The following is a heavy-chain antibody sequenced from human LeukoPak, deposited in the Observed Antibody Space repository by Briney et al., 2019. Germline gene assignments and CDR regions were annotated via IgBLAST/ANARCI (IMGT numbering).Heavy chain of an antibody. CDR3: AKDLGYSFDP. CDR2: IWYDGSNK. Sequence: SGGSLRLSCAPSGFTFSSYGMHWVRQAPGKGLEWVAVIWYDGSNKYYADSVKGRFTISRDNSKNTLYLQMNSLRAEDTAVYYCAKDLGYSFDPWGQGTLVTVSS. D-gene: IGHD2-15*01. J-gene: IGHJ5*02. V-gene: IGHV3-33*06. CDR1: GFTFSSYG.